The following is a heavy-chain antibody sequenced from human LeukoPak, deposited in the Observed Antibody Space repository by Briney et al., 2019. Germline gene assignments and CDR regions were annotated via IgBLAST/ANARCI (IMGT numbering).Heavy chain of an antibody. CDR2: IYYSGTT. CDR3: ARVTKVSIFGVVTHYWYFDL. J-gene: IGHJ2*01. D-gene: IGHD3-3*01. CDR1: GASISNYY. Sequence: SETLSLTCTVSGASISNYYWSWIRQAPGKGLEWIGNIYYSGTTNYNPSLKSRVTISIDTSKNQFSLKLSFVTAADTAVYYCARVTKVSIFGVVTHYWYFDLWGRGTLVTVSS. V-gene: IGHV4-59*08.